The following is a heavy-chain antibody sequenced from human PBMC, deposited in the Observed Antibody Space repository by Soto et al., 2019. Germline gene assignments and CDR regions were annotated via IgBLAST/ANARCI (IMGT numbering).Heavy chain of an antibody. CDR2: ISAGKDTT. D-gene: IGHD6-19*01. Sequence: ASVKVSCKASGYPFTGFAITWVRQAPGQGLEWMGWISAGKDTTVYSQKVQGRLTFTRDTSARTAYMELSSLASEDTAVYYCGKDEGYSRGWSYYDYWGQGTLVTVSS. CDR3: GKDEGYSRGWSYYDY. V-gene: IGHV1-3*01. J-gene: IGHJ4*02. CDR1: GYPFTGFA.